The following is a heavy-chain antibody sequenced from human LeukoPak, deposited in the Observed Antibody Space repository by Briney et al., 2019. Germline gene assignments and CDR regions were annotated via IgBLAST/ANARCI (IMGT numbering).Heavy chain of an antibody. Sequence: PGGSLRLSCAASGFTFNGYWMSWIRQAPGKGLEWVANIKEDGSEKYYVDSVKGRFTISRDNAKNSLYLQMNSLRAEDTAVYYCARAAGITIFDYWGQGTLVTVSS. J-gene: IGHJ4*02. CDR2: IKEDGSEK. CDR3: ARAAGITIFDY. CDR1: GFTFNGYW. V-gene: IGHV3-7*01. D-gene: IGHD1-20*01.